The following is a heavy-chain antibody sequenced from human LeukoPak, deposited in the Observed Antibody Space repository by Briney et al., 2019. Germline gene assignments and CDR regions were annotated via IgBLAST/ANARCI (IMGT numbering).Heavy chain of an antibody. CDR2: IYGRGST. Sequence: SETLSLTCAVSGYTLCRNYYWGWIRPPPGKGLEGIGVIYGRGSTSYNPSLMKGVTISVETSRNHFSLQLPSVTAADTAVYYCARYDSRGSASTKFDYWGPGILVTISS. J-gene: IGHJ4*02. CDR1: GYTLCRNYY. D-gene: IGHD3-16*01. V-gene: IGHV4-38-2*01. CDR3: ARYDSRGSASTKFDY.